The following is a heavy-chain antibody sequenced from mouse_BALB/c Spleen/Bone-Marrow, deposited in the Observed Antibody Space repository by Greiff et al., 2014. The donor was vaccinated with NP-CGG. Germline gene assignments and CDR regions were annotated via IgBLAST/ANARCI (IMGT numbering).Heavy chain of an antibody. CDR1: GFNIKDTY. CDR3: ARSLYDCYFYWFAY. D-gene: IGHD2-3*01. Sequence: EVQLQQSGAELVKPGASVKLSCTASGFNIKDTYMHWVKQRPEQGLEWIGRIDPANGNTKYDPKFQGKATITADTSSNTAYLQLSSLASEDTAVYYCARSLYDCYFYWFAYWGQGTLVTVSA. CDR2: IDPANGNT. V-gene: IGHV14-3*02. J-gene: IGHJ3*01.